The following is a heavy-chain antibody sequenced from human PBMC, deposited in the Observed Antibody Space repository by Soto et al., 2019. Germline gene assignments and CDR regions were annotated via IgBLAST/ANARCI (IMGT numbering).Heavy chain of an antibody. Sequence: QVQLVESGGGVVQPEKSLRLSCAASGFTFNSYGMHWVRQAPGKGLEWVAVISYDGSIKYYADSVKGRFTISRDNYKNTLYLQMHSLRADDMAVYYCANTYCSGGSCYPFYVDYWGQGTLVTVSS. CDR2: ISYDGSIK. V-gene: IGHV3-30*18. CDR1: GFTFNSYG. CDR3: ANTYCSGGSCYPFYVDY. J-gene: IGHJ4*02. D-gene: IGHD2-15*01.